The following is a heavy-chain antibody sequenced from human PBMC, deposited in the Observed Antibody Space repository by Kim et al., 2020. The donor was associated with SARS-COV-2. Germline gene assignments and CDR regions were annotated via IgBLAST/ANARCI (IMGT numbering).Heavy chain of an antibody. V-gene: IGHV3-30*07. D-gene: IGHD6-19*01. Sequence: KGRFTIARDNSKNTLYLQINSLGAEDTAVYYCARDSSGSQRGYYYYGMDVWGQGTTVTVSS. CDR3: ARDSSGSQRGYYYYGMDV. J-gene: IGHJ6*02.